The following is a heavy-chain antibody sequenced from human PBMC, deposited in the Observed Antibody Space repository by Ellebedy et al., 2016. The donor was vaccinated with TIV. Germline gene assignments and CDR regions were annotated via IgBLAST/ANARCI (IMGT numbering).Heavy chain of an antibody. Sequence: GESLKISXAASGFTFSSYAMSWVRQAPGKGLEWVSAISGSGGSTYYADSVKGRFTISRDNSKNTRYLQMNSLRAEDTAVYYCAKVHTAAAGTGGDFDYWGQGTLVTVSS. CDR1: GFTFSSYA. CDR3: AKVHTAAAGTGGDFDY. J-gene: IGHJ4*02. V-gene: IGHV3-23*01. D-gene: IGHD6-13*01. CDR2: ISGSGGST.